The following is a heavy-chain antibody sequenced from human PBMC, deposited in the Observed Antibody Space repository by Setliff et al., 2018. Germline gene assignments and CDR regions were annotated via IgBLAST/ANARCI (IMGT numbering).Heavy chain of an antibody. CDR3: VRVRKWFPVYYFEY. Sequence: PGGSLRLSCAASGFTFNRHNMNWVRQAPGKGLEWISFINFNADGLYYADSVRGRFTVSRDNAKESLYLQMNNLGAEDTAVYFCVRVRKWFPVYYFEYWGQGTLVTVSS. D-gene: IGHD3-22*01. J-gene: IGHJ4*02. V-gene: IGHV3-48*01. CDR2: INFNADGL. CDR1: GFTFNRHN.